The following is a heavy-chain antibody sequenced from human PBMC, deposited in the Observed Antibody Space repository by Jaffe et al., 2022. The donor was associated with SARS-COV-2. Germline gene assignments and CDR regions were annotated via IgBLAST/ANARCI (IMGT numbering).Heavy chain of an antibody. V-gene: IGHV3-23*01. CDR2: ISGTGSGT. CDR3: AMRGGAIFGLVNY. CDR1: GFTFSNYA. J-gene: IGHJ4*02. Sequence: EVQLLESGGGLVQPGGSLRLSCAASGFTFSNYAMDWVRQAPGKGLEWVSSISGTGSGTYYADSVKGRFTISRDNSKNTVYLQMNSLRVDDTAVYYCAMRGGAIFGLVNYWGQGTLVTVSS. D-gene: IGHD3-3*01.